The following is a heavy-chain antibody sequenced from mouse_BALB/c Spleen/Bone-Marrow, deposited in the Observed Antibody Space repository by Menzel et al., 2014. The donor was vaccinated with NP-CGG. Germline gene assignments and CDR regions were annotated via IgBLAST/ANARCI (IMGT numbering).Heavy chain of an antibody. D-gene: IGHD1-1*01. V-gene: IGHV5-9-3*01. CDR2: ISSGGSYT. CDR1: GFTFSSYA. J-gene: IGHJ1*01. CDR3: ARPPYYGSSEWYFDV. Sequence: EVKVVESGGGLVKPGGSLKPSCAASGFTFSSYAMSWVRQTPEKRLEWVATISSGGSYTYYPDSVKGRFTISRDNAKNTLYLQMSSLRSEDTAMYYCARPPYYGSSEWYFDVWGAGTTVTVSS.